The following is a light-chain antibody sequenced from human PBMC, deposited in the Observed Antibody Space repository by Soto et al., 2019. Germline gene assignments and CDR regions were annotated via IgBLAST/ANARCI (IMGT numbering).Light chain of an antibody. J-gene: IGLJ1*01. CDR1: TIDVDSSNY. CDR2: DVS. V-gene: IGLV2-11*01. Sequence: HSALTQPRSVSGSPGQSVSISCTGPTIDVDSSNYVSWYQQHPGKAPKLMIYDVSERPSGVPDRFSGSKSGSTASLTISGLQAEDEADYYCRSYATTFYVFGSGTKVTV. CDR3: RSYATTFYV.